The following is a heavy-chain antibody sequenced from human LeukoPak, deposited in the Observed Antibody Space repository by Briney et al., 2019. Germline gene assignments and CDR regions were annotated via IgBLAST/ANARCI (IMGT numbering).Heavy chain of an antibody. D-gene: IGHD6-13*01. J-gene: IGHJ5*02. CDR1: GGSISSYY. V-gene: IGHV4-59*01. Sequence: SETLSLTCTVSGGSISSYYWSWIRQPPGKGLEWIGYIYYSGSTNHNPSLKSRVTISVDTSKNQFSLKLSSVTAADTAVYYCAREDSSSWSGLGFDPWGQGTLVTVSS. CDR3: AREDSSSWSGLGFDP. CDR2: IYYSGST.